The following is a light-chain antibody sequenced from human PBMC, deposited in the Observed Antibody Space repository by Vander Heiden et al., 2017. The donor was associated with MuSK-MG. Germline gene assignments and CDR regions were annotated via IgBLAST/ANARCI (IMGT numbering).Light chain of an antibody. V-gene: IGKV1D-16*01. CDR3: QQYNSYPYT. CDR1: QGIVNW. CDR2: AAS. J-gene: IGKJ2*01. Sequence: QMTESPSSLSATVIDRFTFSCRASQGIVNWLAWYQQKPEKAPKPLIYAASSLQSGVPSRFSGSGSGTDFTLTISSLQPEDFATYYCQQYNSYPYTFGQGTKLEIK.